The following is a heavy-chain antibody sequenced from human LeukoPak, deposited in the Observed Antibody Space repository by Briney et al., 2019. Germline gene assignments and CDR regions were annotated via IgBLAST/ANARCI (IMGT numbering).Heavy chain of an antibody. J-gene: IGHJ4*02. CDR2: ISAYNGNT. CDR1: GYTFTSYG. V-gene: IGHV1-18*01. Sequence: ASVKVSCKASGYTFTSYGISWVRQAPGQGLEWMGWISAYNGNTNYAQKIQGRVTMTTDTSTSTAYMELRSLRSDDTAVYYCARDAGYCSSTSCLNRFDYWGQGTLVTVSS. CDR3: ARDAGYCSSTSCLNRFDY. D-gene: IGHD2-2*01.